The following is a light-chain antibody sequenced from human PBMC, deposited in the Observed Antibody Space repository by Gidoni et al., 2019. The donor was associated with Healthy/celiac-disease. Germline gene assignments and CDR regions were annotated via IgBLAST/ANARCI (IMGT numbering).Light chain of an antibody. CDR2: GNS. J-gene: IGLJ3*02. CDR1: SSTIGAGYD. CDR3: QSYDSSLSGNWV. Sequence: QSVLTQPPSVSGAPGQRVTISCTGSSSTIGAGYDVHWYQQLPGTAPKLLIYGNSNRPSGVPDRFSVSKSGTSASLAITGLQAEDEADYYCQSYDSSLSGNWVFGGGTKLTVL. V-gene: IGLV1-40*01.